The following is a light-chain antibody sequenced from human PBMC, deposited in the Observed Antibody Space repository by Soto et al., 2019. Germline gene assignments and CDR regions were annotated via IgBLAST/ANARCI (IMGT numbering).Light chain of an antibody. CDR2: AVT. Sequence: QSALTKPPSASGYPVQSGTISCTGTSRDVGGYNVVSWYQQHPGRAPKRLISAVTNRPSGVPDRFSGSKSGNTSPLTVSGLQADYEADYYCSSYAGSSDIVFGTGTKVTVL. CDR3: SSYAGSSDIV. CDR1: SRDVGGYNV. V-gene: IGLV2-8*01. J-gene: IGLJ1*01.